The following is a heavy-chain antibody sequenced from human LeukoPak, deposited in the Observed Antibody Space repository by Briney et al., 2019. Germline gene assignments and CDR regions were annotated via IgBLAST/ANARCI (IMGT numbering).Heavy chain of an antibody. V-gene: IGHV4-59*08. Sequence: NPSETLSLTCTVSGGSINDYYWTWIRQPPGKGLEWIGHIYYSGSTNYNPSLKSRVTISVDTSKNQFSLEVSSVTAADTAVYYCARGVRAFDIWGQGTMVTVSS. J-gene: IGHJ3*02. D-gene: IGHD2-8*01. CDR2: IYYSGST. CDR3: ARGVRAFDI. CDR1: GGSINDYY.